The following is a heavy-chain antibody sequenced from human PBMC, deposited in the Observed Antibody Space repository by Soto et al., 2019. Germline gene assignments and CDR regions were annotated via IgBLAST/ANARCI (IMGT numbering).Heavy chain of an antibody. V-gene: IGHV4-61*01. J-gene: IGHJ3*02. CDR1: GGSVSSSSYY. Sequence: SETLSLTCTVSGGSVSSSSYYWSWIRQPPGKGLEWIGYIYYSGSTNYNPPLKSRVTISVDTSKNQFSLKLSSVTAADTAVYYCARDLGYYDSSVYPDAFDIWGQGTMVTVSS. CDR2: IYYSGST. D-gene: IGHD3-22*01. CDR3: ARDLGYYDSSVYPDAFDI.